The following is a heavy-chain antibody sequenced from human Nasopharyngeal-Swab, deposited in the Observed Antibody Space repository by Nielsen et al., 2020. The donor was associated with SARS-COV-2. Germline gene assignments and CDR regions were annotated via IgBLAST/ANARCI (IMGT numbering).Heavy chain of an antibody. CDR1: GFTFDDYA. Sequence: SLKISCAAPGFTFDDYAMHWVRQAPGKGLEWVSGISWNSGSIGYADSVKGRFTISRDNAKNSLYLQMNSLRAEDTALYYCAKDISGGYGLYYYGMDVWGQGTTVTVSS. CDR2: ISWNSGSI. D-gene: IGHD5-12*01. CDR3: AKDISGGYGLYYYGMDV. V-gene: IGHV3-9*01. J-gene: IGHJ6*02.